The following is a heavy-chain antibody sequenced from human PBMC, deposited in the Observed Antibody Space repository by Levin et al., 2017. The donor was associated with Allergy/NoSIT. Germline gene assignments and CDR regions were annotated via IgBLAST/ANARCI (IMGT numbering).Heavy chain of an antibody. J-gene: IGHJ6*03. CDR1: GGSISSSSYY. Sequence: PSETLSLTCTVSGGSISSSSYYWGWIRQPPGKGLEWIGSIYYSGSTYYNPSLKSRVTISVDTSKNQFSLKLSSVTAADTAVYYCARPPTIPAAMTGETMDVWGKGTTVTVSS. V-gene: IGHV4-39*01. CDR3: ARPPTIPAAMTGETMDV. D-gene: IGHD2-2*01. CDR2: IYYSGST.